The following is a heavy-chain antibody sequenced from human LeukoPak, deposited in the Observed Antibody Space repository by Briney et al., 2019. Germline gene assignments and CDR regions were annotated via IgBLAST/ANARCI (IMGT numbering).Heavy chain of an antibody. Sequence: GGSLRLSCAVSGFTFTSYAMIWVRQAPGKGLEWVSSITGSGGSKYYADSVKDRFTISRDNSENTLYLQMNSLRAEDTAVYYCAKVTVTGTRGFDYWGQGTLVTVSS. V-gene: IGHV3-23*01. D-gene: IGHD6-19*01. J-gene: IGHJ4*02. CDR3: AKVTVTGTRGFDY. CDR2: ITGSGGSK. CDR1: GFTFTSYA.